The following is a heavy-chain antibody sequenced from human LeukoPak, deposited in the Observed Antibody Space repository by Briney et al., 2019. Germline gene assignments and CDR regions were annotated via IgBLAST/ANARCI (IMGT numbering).Heavy chain of an antibody. CDR2: INPSGGNT. Sequence: ASVKVSCKASGYTFTSCYMHWVRQAPGQGLEWMGIINPSGGNTNYAQKLQGRVTMTTDTSTSTPYMELRSLRSDDTAVYYCARDGRSGYDILTGYYVYPDAFDIWGQGTMVTVSS. CDR3: ARDGRSGYDILTGYYVYPDAFDI. J-gene: IGHJ3*02. CDR1: GYTFTSCY. V-gene: IGHV1-46*01. D-gene: IGHD3-9*01.